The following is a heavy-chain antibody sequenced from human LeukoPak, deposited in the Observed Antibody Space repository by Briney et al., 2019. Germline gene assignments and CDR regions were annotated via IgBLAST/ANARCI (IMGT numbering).Heavy chain of an antibody. D-gene: IGHD3-10*01. CDR3: VRDLARFGEAQYYFDY. CDR1: GYTFTGYY. V-gene: IGHV1-2*02. Sequence: ASVKVSCKASGYTFTGYYMHWVRQAPGQGLEWMGWINPNSGGTNYAQKFQGRVTMTRDTSISTAYMELSRLRSDDTAVYYCVRDLARFGEAQYYFDYWGQGALVTVSS. CDR2: INPNSGGT. J-gene: IGHJ4*02.